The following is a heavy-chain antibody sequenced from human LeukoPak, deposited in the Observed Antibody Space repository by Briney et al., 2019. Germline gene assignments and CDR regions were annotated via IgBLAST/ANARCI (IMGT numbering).Heavy chain of an antibody. V-gene: IGHV5-51*01. CDR2: IYPGDSDT. Sequence: GESLKISCKGSGYSFTSYWIGWVRQMPGKGLEWMGIIYPGDSDTRYSPSFQGQVTISADKSISTAYLQWSSLKASDTAMYYCARLKKYYYDSSGYYYFDYWGQGTLVTVSS. D-gene: IGHD3-22*01. J-gene: IGHJ4*02. CDR1: GYSFTSYW. CDR3: ARLKKYYYDSSGYYYFDY.